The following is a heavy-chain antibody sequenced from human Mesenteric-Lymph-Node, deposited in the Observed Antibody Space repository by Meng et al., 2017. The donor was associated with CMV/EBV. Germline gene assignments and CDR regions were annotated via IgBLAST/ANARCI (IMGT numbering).Heavy chain of an antibody. V-gene: IGHV4-31*03. Sequence: SETLSLTCTVSGGSISSGGYFWSWIRQHPEKGLEWIGYISYSGSTYYNPSLKTRVTISIDTSRTQFSLRLSSVTAADTAVFYCARSFSPQEPYFDSWGQGTLVTVSS. CDR1: GGSISSGGYF. J-gene: IGHJ4*02. CDR2: ISYSGST. D-gene: IGHD1-14*01. CDR3: ARSFSPQEPYFDS.